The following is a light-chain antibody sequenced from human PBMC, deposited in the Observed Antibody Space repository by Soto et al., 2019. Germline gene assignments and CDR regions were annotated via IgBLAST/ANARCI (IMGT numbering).Light chain of an antibody. V-gene: IGKV3-15*01. J-gene: IGKJ4*01. Sequence: EIVMPQSPATLSVSPGESVSLSCRASHSVGTNLAWYQQKPGQAPRLLIFSASTRATGIPDSFSGSGSGTEFTLAISSLQSEDFALYYVQQYNHWLRTFGGGTKVEIK. CDR3: QQYNHWLRT. CDR2: SAS. CDR1: HSVGTN.